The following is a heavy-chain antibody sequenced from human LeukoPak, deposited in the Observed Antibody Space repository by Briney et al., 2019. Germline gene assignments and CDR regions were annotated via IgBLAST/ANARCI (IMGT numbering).Heavy chain of an antibody. CDR2: ISGSGGST. D-gene: IGHD6-13*01. V-gene: IGHV3-23*01. CDR1: GFTFSSYA. CDR3: AKDPSSSTKVRSADY. Sequence: GGSLRLSCAASGFTFSSYAMGWVRQAPGKRLEWVSSISGSGGSTYYADSVKGRFTISRDNSKNTLYLQMNSLRAEDTAVYYCAKDPSSSTKVRSADYWGQGTLVTVSS. J-gene: IGHJ4*02.